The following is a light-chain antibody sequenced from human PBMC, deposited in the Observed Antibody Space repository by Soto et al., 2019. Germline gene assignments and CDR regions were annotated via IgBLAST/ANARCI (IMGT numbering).Light chain of an antibody. J-gene: IGLJ2*01. Sequence: QAVVTQPPSASGTPGQRVTISCYGSNSNIGSNTVNWYQQLPGTAPKLLIYSNNQRPSGVPGRFSDSKSGTSASLAISGLQSEDEADYYSASWDDSLNGVVFGGGTKLTVL. CDR3: ASWDDSLNGVV. CDR1: NSNIGSNT. V-gene: IGLV1-44*01. CDR2: SNN.